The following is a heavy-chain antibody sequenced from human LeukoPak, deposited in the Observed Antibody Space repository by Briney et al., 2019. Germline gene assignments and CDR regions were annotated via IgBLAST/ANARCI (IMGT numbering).Heavy chain of an antibody. CDR2: ISGTGTNS. CDR1: GFTFSGYA. D-gene: IGHD1-26*01. CDR3: AKDRDTGTYPDY. J-gene: IGHJ4*02. V-gene: IGHV3-23*01. Sequence: GGSLRLSCAASGFTFSGYAMSWVRQAPGKGLERVSGISGTGTNSYYADSVKGRFTISRDNSKNKLYLQMNSLRAEDTAVYYCAKDRDTGTYPDYWGQGTLVTVSS.